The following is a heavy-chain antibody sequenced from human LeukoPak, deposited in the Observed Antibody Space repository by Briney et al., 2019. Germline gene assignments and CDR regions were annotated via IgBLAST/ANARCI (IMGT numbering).Heavy chain of an antibody. Sequence: PGGSLRLSCAASGFTFDDYAMHWVRQAPGKGLEWVSGISWNSGSIGYADSVKGRFTISRDNAKDSLYLQMNSLRAEDTALYYCAKGLRGTIPLGGPFDYWGQGTLVTVSS. CDR3: AKGLRGTIPLGGPFDY. CDR1: GFTFDDYA. D-gene: IGHD3-3*01. V-gene: IGHV3-9*01. J-gene: IGHJ4*02. CDR2: ISWNSGSI.